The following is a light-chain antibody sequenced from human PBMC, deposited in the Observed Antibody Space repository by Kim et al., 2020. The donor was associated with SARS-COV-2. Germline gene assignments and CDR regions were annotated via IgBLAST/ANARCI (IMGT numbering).Light chain of an antibody. V-gene: IGLV3-21*04. Sequence: SYELTQPPSVSVTPGKTATISCAGNDIGTKSVHWYQQKPGQAPVVVIYSESDRPSGIPERFTASNSANTATLTINGVEAGDEADYYCQVWDSRSDHRVFGGGTQLTVL. CDR3: QVWDSRSDHRV. J-gene: IGLJ3*02. CDR1: DIGTKS. CDR2: SES.